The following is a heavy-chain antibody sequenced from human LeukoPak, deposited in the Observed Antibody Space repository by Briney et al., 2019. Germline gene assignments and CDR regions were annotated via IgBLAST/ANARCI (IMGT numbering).Heavy chain of an antibody. Sequence: GGSLRLSCAASGFTFSSYAMSWVRQAPGKGLEWVANIKQDGSEKYYVDSVKGRFTISRDNAKNSLYLQMNSLRAEDTAVYSCAKLLSNSGRFLYWGQGTLVTVSS. D-gene: IGHD4-23*01. J-gene: IGHJ4*02. CDR2: IKQDGSEK. CDR3: AKLLSNSGRFLY. V-gene: IGHV3-7*01. CDR1: GFTFSSYA.